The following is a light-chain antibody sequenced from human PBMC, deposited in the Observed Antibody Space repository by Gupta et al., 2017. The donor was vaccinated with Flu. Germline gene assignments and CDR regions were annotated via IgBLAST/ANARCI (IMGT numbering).Light chain of an antibody. Sequence: QSVLTQPPSVSAAPGQKVTISCSGNNSNIGNNDVSWYQQVPGTAPKLLSEDNHKRPRDIPDRCAGYNAGTSAKPGXTXLQTGDXADYYCGKWDSRLSAVFGGGTKLTVL. CDR1: NSNIGNND. CDR2: DNH. CDR3: GKWDSRLSAV. J-gene: IGLJ3*02. V-gene: IGLV1-51*01.